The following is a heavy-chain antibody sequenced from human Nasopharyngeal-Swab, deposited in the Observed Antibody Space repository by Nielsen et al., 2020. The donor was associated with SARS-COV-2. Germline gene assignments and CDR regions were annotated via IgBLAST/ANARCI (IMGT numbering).Heavy chain of an antibody. Sequence: IRQPPGKGLEWIGYIYYSGSTNYNPSLKSRVTISVDTSKNQFSLKLSSVTAADTAVYYCARELYSSGWYDVWGQGTLVTVSS. D-gene: IGHD6-19*01. CDR2: IYYSGST. J-gene: IGHJ5*02. CDR3: ARELYSSGWYDV. V-gene: IGHV4-59*01.